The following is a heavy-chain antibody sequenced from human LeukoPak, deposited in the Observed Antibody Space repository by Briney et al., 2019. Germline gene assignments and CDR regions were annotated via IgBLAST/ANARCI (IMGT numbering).Heavy chain of an antibody. CDR2: INHSGST. V-gene: IGHV4-34*01. J-gene: IGHJ4*02. CDR3: ARVIPYDSSGYYPRLYFDY. D-gene: IGHD3-22*01. Sequence: PSETLSLTCAVYGGSFSGYYWSWIRQPPGKGLEWIGEINHSGSTNYNPSLKSRVTISVDTSKNQFSLKLSSVTAADTAVYYCARVIPYDSSGYYPRLYFDYWGQGTLVTVSS. CDR1: GGSFSGYY.